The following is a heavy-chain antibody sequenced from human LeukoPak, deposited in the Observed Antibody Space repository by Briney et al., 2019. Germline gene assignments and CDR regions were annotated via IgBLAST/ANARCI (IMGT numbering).Heavy chain of an antibody. V-gene: IGHV4-59*11. CDR2: ISYSGST. J-gene: IGHJ4*02. CDR1: GGSINTHY. Sequence: SETLSLTCTVSGGSINTHYWSWIRQPPGKGLEWVGYISYSGSTKYNPSFESRVTITVDTSKNQSTLKVTSVTAADTAVYYCAREGYGSKFYYKADYWGQGTLVTVSS. CDR3: AREGYGSKFYYKADY. D-gene: IGHD2-2*01.